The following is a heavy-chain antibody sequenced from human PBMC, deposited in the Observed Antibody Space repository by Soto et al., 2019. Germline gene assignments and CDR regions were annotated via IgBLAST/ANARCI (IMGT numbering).Heavy chain of an antibody. CDR2: ISYDGSNK. D-gene: IGHD2-2*01. CDR3: AKDSSTTYYYYGMDV. V-gene: IGHV3-30*18. Sequence: PGGSLRLSCAASGFTFSSYGMHWVRQAPGKGLEWVAVISYDGSNKYYADSVKGRFTISRDNSKNTLYLQMNSLRVEDTAVYYCAKDSSTTYYYYGMDVWGQGTTVTVSS. J-gene: IGHJ6*02. CDR1: GFTFSSYG.